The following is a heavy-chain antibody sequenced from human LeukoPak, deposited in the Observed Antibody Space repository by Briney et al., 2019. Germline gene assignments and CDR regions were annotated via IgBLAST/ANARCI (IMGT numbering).Heavy chain of an antibody. CDR1: GGSISTNNW. Sequence: SGTLSLTCAVSGGSISTNNWWHWVRQSPGKGLEWIGEIYHSGSTNYNPSLKSQVTMSVDTSKNQFSLKVNYVTAADTAVYYCARFSLVPKTFDYWGQGTLVTVSS. J-gene: IGHJ4*02. CDR3: ARFSLVPKTFDY. CDR2: IYHSGST. D-gene: IGHD5/OR15-5a*01. V-gene: IGHV4-4*02.